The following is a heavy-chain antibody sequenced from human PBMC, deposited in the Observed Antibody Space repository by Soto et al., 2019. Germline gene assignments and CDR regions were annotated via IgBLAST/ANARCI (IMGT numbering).Heavy chain of an antibody. CDR2: ISSNVGST. D-gene: IGHD2-15*01. CDR3: VKDNPICCRGGSCYFDY. CDR1: ELTFSGYA. Sequence: GGSQGVPYSASELTFSGYAMLCVRQTSVNVLEYVSAISSNVGSTYYADSVKGRFTISRDNSKNTLYLQMRSLRAEDTAVYYCVKDNPICCRGGSCYFDYWGQGTLVTVSS. J-gene: IGHJ4*02. V-gene: IGHV3-64D*08.